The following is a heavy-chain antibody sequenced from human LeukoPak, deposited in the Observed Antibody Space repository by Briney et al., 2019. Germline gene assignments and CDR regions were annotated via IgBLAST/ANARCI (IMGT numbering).Heavy chain of an antibody. CDR2: IKEDGSAK. Sequence: GGSLRLSCAGSGCTFSSSWMSWVRQAPGQGLEWVANIKEDGSAKYYVDSVKGRFTISRDNAKNSLYLQMNSLRVEDTAVYYCLRDYMGIWGRGTLVTVSS. D-gene: IGHD7-27*01. CDR3: LRDYMGI. V-gene: IGHV3-7*01. CDR1: GCTFSSSW. J-gene: IGHJ4*02.